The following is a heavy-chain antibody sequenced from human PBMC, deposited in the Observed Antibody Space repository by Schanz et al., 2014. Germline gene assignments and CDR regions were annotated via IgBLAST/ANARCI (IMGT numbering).Heavy chain of an antibody. Sequence: ESGGGLVKPGGSLRLSCAASGFSFSTYAMHWVRQAPGKGLEWVAVILYDGSKTYYADSVKGRFTISRDNSKNTLSLQMNSLRAEDTAVYYCAREEGYGYGPGAFDIWGQGTMVTVSS. J-gene: IGHJ3*02. CDR1: GFSFSTYA. V-gene: IGHV3-30*04. D-gene: IGHD5-18*01. CDR2: ILYDGSKT. CDR3: AREEGYGYGPGAFDI.